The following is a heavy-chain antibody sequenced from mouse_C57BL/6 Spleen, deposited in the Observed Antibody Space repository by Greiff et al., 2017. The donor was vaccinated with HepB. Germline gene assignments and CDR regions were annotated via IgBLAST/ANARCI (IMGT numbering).Heavy chain of an antibody. CDR2: IDPANGNT. V-gene: IGHV14-3*01. CDR1: GFNIKNTY. Sequence: VQLKESVAELVRPGASVKLSCTASGFNIKNTYMHWVKQRPEQGLEWIGRIDPANGNTKYAPKFQGKATITADTSSNTAYLQLSSLTSEDTAIYYCARRLYYSNSYYAMDYWGQGTSVTVSS. D-gene: IGHD2-5*01. J-gene: IGHJ4*01. CDR3: ARRLYYSNSYYAMDY.